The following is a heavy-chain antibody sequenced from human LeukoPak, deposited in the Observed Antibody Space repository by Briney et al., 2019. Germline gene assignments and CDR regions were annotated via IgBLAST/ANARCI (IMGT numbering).Heavy chain of an antibody. CDR2: IKRDGSEK. Sequence: PGGSLRLSCIASGFTLSSYEMSWVRQAPGKGLEWVANIKRDGSEKYYVDSLKGRFTISRDNAKNSLYLQMNSLRAEDTAVYYCARDQGHYYGSGSYYYFDYWGQGTLVTVSS. J-gene: IGHJ4*02. CDR1: GFTLSSYE. D-gene: IGHD3-10*01. CDR3: ARDQGHYYGSGSYYYFDY. V-gene: IGHV3-7*01.